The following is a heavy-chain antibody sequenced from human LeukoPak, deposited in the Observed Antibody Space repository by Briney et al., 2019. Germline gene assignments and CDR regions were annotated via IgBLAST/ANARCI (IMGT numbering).Heavy chain of an antibody. J-gene: IGHJ4*02. Sequence: PSETLSLTCTVSGGSISSSSYYWGWIRQPPGKGLEWIGSIYYSGSTYYNPSLKSRVTISVDTSKNQFSLKLSSVTAADTAVYYCARQGVVPAATARTRGYQKIDYWGQGTLVTVSS. D-gene: IGHD2-2*01. CDR1: GGSISSSSYY. CDR2: IYYSGST. V-gene: IGHV4-39*01. CDR3: ARQGVVPAATARTRGYQKIDY.